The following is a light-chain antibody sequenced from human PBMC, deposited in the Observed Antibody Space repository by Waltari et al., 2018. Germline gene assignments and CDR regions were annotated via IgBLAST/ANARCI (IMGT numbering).Light chain of an antibody. J-gene: IGLJ1*01. Sequence: QSALTQPASVSGSPGQSITISCTGTSSDVGGYDSVPWYQQHPGKAPILIIYGVSSRPSGISIRFSGSKSGNTASLTISGLQAEDEADYYCSSYASSVTHVFGTGTKVTVL. CDR1: SSDVGGYDS. CDR2: GVS. CDR3: SSYASSVTHV. V-gene: IGLV2-14*03.